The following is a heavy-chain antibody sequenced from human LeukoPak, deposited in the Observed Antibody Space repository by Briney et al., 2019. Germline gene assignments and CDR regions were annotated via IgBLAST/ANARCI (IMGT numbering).Heavy chain of an antibody. J-gene: IGHJ3*02. CDR1: GGTFSSYA. V-gene: IGHV1-69*06. D-gene: IGHD6-25*01. CDR3: ARDFIAADDAFDI. Sequence: SVKVSCKASGGTFSSYAISWVRQAPGQGLEWMGGIIPIFGTANYAQKFQGRVTITADKSTSTAYMELSSLRSEDTAAYYCARDFIAADDAFDIWGQGTMVTVSS. CDR2: IIPIFGTA.